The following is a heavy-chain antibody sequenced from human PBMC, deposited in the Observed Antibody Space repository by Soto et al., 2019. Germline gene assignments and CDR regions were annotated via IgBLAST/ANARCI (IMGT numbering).Heavy chain of an antibody. CDR2: IYYSGST. J-gene: IGHJ4*02. V-gene: IGHV4-30-4*01. CDR3: ARWLGYGPHFDY. CDR1: GGSICSGDYY. D-gene: IGHD5-12*01. Sequence: VQLQESGPGLVKPSQTLSLTCTVSGGSICSGDYYWSWIRQPPGKGLEWIGYIYYSGSTYYNPSLKSRMTISVDTSKNQFSLKLTSVTAADTAVYYCARWLGYGPHFDYWGQGTLVTVSS.